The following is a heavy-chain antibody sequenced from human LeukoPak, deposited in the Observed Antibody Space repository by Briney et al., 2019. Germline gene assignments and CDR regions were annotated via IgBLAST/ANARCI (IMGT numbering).Heavy chain of an antibody. V-gene: IGHV3-7*01. J-gene: IGHJ4*02. CDR3: ARDSGSYFDY. Sequence: GGSLRLSCAASGFTFSSYWMNWARQAPGKGLEWVASINHNGNVNYYVDSVKGRFTISRDNAKNSLYLQMNSLRAEDTAVYYCARDSGSYFDYWGQGTLVTVSS. D-gene: IGHD1-26*01. CDR2: INHNGNVN. CDR1: GFTFSSYW.